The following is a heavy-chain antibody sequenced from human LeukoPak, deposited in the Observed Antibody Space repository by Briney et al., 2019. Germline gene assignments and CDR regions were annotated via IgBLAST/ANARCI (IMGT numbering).Heavy chain of an antibody. D-gene: IGHD2/OR15-2a*01. CDR1: GFTFSTYW. CDR2: IKHDGSEK. V-gene: IGHV3-7*01. Sequence: GGSLRLSCAVSGFTFSTYWMSWVRQAPGKGLEWVANIKHDGSEKYSVDSAKGRFTISRDNAKNSLYLQMNSLRAEDTAVYYCATRPVSGAFDIWGQGTMVTVSS. J-gene: IGHJ3*02. CDR3: ATRPVSGAFDI.